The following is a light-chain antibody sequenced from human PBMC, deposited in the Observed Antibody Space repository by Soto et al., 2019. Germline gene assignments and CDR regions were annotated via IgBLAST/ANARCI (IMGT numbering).Light chain of an antibody. CDR2: GAS. CDR1: QSVSSTY. V-gene: IGKV3-20*01. J-gene: IGKJ4*01. CDR3: QHYGSLVLT. Sequence: EIVLTQSPGTLSLSPGERDTLSCRASQSVSSTYLAWYQQKPGQAPRLLIYGASSRATGIPDRFSGSGSGTDLTLTISRLESEDFAVYYCQHYGSLVLTFGGGTKVEIK.